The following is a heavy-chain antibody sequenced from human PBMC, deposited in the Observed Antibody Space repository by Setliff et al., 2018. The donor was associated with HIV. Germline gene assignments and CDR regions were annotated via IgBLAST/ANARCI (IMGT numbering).Heavy chain of an antibody. CDR2: INSDGSST. CDR1: GFTFSSYW. V-gene: IGHV3-74*01. Sequence: GGSLRLSCAASGFTFSSYWMHWVRQAPGKGLVWVSRINSDGSSTSYADSVKGRFTISRDNSKNTLYLQMSSLRVEDTAVYYCTRKPLDNWGNDYWGQGALVTVSS. D-gene: IGHD7-27*01. CDR3: TRKPLDNWGNDY. J-gene: IGHJ4*02.